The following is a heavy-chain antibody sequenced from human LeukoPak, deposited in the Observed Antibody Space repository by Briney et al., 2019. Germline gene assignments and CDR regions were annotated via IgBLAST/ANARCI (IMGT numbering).Heavy chain of an antibody. Sequence: GGSLRLSCAASGFTFSSYGMSWVRQAPGKGLEWVSAISGSGGSTYYADSVKGRFTISRDNSRNTLYLQMNSLRAEDTAVYYCARDRAHSSGYYYWFDPWGQGTLVTVSS. V-gene: IGHV3-23*01. D-gene: IGHD3-22*01. CDR1: GFTFSSYG. CDR3: ARDRAHSSGYYYWFDP. J-gene: IGHJ5*02. CDR2: ISGSGGST.